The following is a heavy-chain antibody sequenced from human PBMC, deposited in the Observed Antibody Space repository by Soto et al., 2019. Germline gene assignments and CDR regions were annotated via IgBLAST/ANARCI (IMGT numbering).Heavy chain of an antibody. J-gene: IGHJ4*02. CDR2: ISDRGSSS. D-gene: IGHD4-17*01. Sequence: EVQVLESGGGLVQPGGSLRLSCAASGFTFSSFAMSWVRQAPGKGLEWVSGISDRGSSSYYADSAKGRFTISRDNSKNTLYMQMNSLRAEDSAVYYCARTPVANYGPFHYWGQGTLVTVSS. CDR3: ARTPVANYGPFHY. CDR1: GFTFSSFA. V-gene: IGHV3-23*01.